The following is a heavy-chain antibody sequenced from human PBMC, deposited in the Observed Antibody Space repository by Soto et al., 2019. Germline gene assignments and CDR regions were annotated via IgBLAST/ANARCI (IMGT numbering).Heavy chain of an antibody. V-gene: IGHV3-9*01. CDR2: ISWNSGSI. CDR1: GFTFDDYA. CDR3: AKDHLPETTEDHFDY. D-gene: IGHD4-4*01. J-gene: IGHJ4*02. Sequence: EVQLVESGGGLVQPGRSLRLSCAASGFTFDDYAMHWVRQAPGKGLEWVSGISWNSGSIGYADSVKGRFTISRDNAKNSLYLQMNSLRAEDTALYYCAKDHLPETTEDHFDYWGQGTLVTVSS.